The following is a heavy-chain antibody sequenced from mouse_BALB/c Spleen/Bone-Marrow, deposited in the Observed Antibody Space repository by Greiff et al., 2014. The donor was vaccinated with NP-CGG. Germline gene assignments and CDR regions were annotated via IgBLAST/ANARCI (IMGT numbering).Heavy chain of an antibody. CDR3: TRRTATFDY. D-gene: IGHD1-2*01. CDR2: IYPGDSDT. CDR1: GYSFTSYW. Sequence: QSGTVLARPGASVKMSCKASGYSFTSYWIHWVKQRPGQGLEWIGAIYPGDSDTSFNQKFKDKAKLTAVTSASTAYMELSSLTNEDSAVYYCTRRTATFDYWGQGTTLTVFS. V-gene: IGHV1-5*01. J-gene: IGHJ2*01.